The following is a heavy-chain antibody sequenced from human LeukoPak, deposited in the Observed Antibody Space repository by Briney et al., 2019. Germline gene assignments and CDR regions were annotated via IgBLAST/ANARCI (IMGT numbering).Heavy chain of an antibody. CDR2: INHSGST. J-gene: IGHJ6*03. CDR1: GGSLSGYY. CDR3: ARGGKSRWGSGSYYQSYYYYYMDV. Sequence: SETLSLTCAVYGGSLSGYYWSWIRQPPGKGLEWIGEINHSGSTNYNPSLKSRVTISVDTSKNQFSLKLSSVTAADTAVYYCARGGKSRWGSGSYYQSYYYYYMDVWGKGTTVTVSS. V-gene: IGHV4-34*01. D-gene: IGHD3-10*01.